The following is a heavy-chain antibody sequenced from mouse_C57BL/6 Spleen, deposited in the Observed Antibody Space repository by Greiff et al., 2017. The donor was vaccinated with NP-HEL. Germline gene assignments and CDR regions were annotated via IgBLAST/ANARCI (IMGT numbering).Heavy chain of an antibody. Sequence: VQLQQPGAELVIPGVVGKMDGKVVGCTVTSDCSHSVRQTPGPRLSWIGAIDPSDSYTNYNQKFKGKSTLTVDKSSSTAYMQLSSLTSEDSAVYYCARSGSPIYFDYWGQGTTLTVSS. CDR2: IDPSDSYT. V-gene: IGHV1-69*01. CDR1: GCTVTSDC. D-gene: IGHD3-1*01. J-gene: IGHJ2*01. CDR3: ARSGSPIYFDY.